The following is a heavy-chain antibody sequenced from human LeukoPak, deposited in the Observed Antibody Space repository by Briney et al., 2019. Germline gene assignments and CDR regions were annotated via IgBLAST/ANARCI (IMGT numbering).Heavy chain of an antibody. CDR1: GGSISNAACY. V-gene: IGHV4-30-4*01. Sequence: PSQTLSLTCTVSGGSISNAACYWSWIRQPPGKGLEWIGYIHYTGSTYYNPSLRSRVTISVDTSKNQFSLKLSSVTAADTAVYYCARRPQQNWLDPWGQGTLVTVSS. J-gene: IGHJ5*02. CDR2: IHYTGST. D-gene: IGHD6-13*01. CDR3: ARRPQQNWLDP.